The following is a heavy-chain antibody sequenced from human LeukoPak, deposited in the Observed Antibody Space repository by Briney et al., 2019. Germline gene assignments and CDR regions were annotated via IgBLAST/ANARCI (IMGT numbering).Heavy chain of an antibody. CDR3: ARISRSSGGFYY. D-gene: IGHD2-15*01. Sequence: SQTPSLTCTVSGGSISNSGGFYWSWIRQHPGDGLEWIGFISYRGSTYYNPSLKSRVSMSVDTSRSQFSLRLTSVTDEDTAVYYCARISRSSGGFYYWGQGTLVTVSS. CDR1: GGSISNSGGFY. V-gene: IGHV4-31*02. CDR2: ISYRGST. J-gene: IGHJ4*02.